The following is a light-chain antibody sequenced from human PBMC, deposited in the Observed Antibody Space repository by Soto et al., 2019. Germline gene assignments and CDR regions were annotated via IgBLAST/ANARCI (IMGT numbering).Light chain of an antibody. CDR3: QQYDNRLT. J-gene: IGKJ4*01. CDR1: QDIKNY. Sequence: DIQMTQSPSSLSASVGDRVTITCQASQDIKNYLNWYQQKPGKAPKLLIYDASNLERGVPLRFSGSGSGTDFTFTISRLQPEDIGTYYCQQYDNRLTFGGGTKVEIK. CDR2: DAS. V-gene: IGKV1-33*01.